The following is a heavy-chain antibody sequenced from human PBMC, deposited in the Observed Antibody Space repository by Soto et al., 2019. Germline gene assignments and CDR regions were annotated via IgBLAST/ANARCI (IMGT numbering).Heavy chain of an antibody. Sequence: PEETRSLTCTVSGGSISSRGSMSGRSFYWGWMRQPPGKGLEWIASISYSDGSFYNSSLKSRLTISVDTSKNQFSLSLRSVTAADTAVYYCASHRTFWPFDYWGQGTVVTSPQ. CDR1: GGSISSRGSMSGRSFY. V-gene: IGHV4-39*01. CDR2: ISYSDGS. CDR3: ASHRTFWPFDY. J-gene: IGHJ4*02. D-gene: IGHD2-8*01.